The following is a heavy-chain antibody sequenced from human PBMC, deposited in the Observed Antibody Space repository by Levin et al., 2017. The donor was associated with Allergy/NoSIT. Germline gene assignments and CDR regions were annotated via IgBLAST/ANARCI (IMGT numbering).Heavy chain of an antibody. CDR2: IWYDGSNK. Sequence: PGGSLRLSCAASGFTFSSYGMHWVRQAPGKGLEWVAVIWYDGSNKYYADSVKGRFTISRDNSKNTLYLQMNSLRAEDTAVYYCARESYCGGDCYAYYFDYWGQGTLVTVSS. CDR1: GFTFSSYG. J-gene: IGHJ4*02. CDR3: ARESYCGGDCYAYYFDY. V-gene: IGHV3-33*01. D-gene: IGHD2-21*02.